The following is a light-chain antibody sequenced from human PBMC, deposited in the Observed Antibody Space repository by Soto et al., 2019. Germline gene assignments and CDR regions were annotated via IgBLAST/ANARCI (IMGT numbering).Light chain of an antibody. V-gene: IGKV1-5*03. CDR2: KAS. Sequence: DIPMTPSPSTLSASVGDRVTITCRASQSISSWLAWYQQKPVKAPKLLIYKASSLESGVPSRFSGSGSGTEFTLTISSLQPDDFATYYCQQYNSYSPYTVGQGTKLEIK. J-gene: IGKJ2*01. CDR3: QQYNSYSPYT. CDR1: QSISSW.